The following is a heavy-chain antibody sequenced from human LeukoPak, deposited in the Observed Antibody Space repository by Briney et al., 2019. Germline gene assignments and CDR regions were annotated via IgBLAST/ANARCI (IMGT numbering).Heavy chain of an antibody. V-gene: IGHV4-34*01. CDR3: ARGRGYCSSTSCYFSHFDY. D-gene: IGHD2-2*01. CDR2: INHSGST. CDR1: AESFSDYY. J-gene: IGHJ4*02. Sequence: SETLSLTCAVYAESFSDYYWSWIRQPPGKGLEWIGEINHSGSTNYNPSLKSRVTISVDTSKNQFSLKLSSVTAADTAVYYCARGRGYCSSTSCYFSHFDYWGQGTLVTVSS.